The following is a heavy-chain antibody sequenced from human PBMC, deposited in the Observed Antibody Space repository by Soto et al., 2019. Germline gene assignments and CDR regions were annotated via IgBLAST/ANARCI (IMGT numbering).Heavy chain of an antibody. V-gene: IGHV3-33*01. J-gene: IGHJ6*02. CDR3: ARDLSLLWFGESTDYYYYYAMDV. Sequence: LRLSCAASGFTFSSYGMHWVRQAPGKGLEWVAVIWYDGSNKYYADSVKGRFTISRDNSKNTLYLQMNSLRAEDTAVYYCARDLSLLWFGESTDYYYYYAMDVWGQGTTVTVSS. CDR1: GFTFSSYG. CDR2: IWYDGSNK. D-gene: IGHD3-10*01.